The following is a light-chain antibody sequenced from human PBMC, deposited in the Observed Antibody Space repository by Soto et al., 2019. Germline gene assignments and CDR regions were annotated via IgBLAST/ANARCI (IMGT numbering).Light chain of an antibody. CDR2: DSS. J-gene: IGKJ1*01. CDR3: QQSYSNPTWT. CDR1: QSISTY. Sequence: DIQLTQSPSSLSASVGDRITITCRASQSISTYLNWYQQKPGXAPTLLVYDSSTLQSGVPSRFSGSGXGAEVTLTVSSLQPEDFATYYCQQSYSNPTWTFGQGTQVDIK. V-gene: IGKV1-39*01.